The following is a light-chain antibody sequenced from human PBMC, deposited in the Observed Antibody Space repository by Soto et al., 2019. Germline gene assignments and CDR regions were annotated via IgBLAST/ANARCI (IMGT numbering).Light chain of an antibody. J-gene: IGKJ2*01. Sequence: DIQMTQSPSSVSASVGDRVTITCRASQSISSYLNWYQQKPGKAPKLLIYAASSLQSGVPSRFSGSGSGTDFTLTISRLEPEDFAIYYCQQYETSPYTFGQGTKV. V-gene: IGKV1-39*01. CDR2: AAS. CDR1: QSISSY. CDR3: QQYETSPYT.